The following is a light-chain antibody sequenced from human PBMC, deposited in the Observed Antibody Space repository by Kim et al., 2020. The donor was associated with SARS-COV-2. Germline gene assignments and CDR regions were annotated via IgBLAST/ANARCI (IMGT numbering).Light chain of an antibody. V-gene: IGKV3-11*01. CDR2: DAS. J-gene: IGKJ1*01. CDR1: QSVSSY. CDR3: QQRSNWPT. Sequence: SLSPGERATLSCRASQSVSSYLAWYQQKPGRAPRLLIYDASNRATGIPARVSGSGSGTDFTLTISSLEPEDFAVYYCQQRSNWPTFGQGTKVDIK.